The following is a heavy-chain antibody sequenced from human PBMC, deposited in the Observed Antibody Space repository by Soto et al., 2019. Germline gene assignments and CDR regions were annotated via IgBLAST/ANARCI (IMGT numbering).Heavy chain of an antibody. V-gene: IGHV4-59*01. CDR1: GGSISSYY. J-gene: IGHJ5*02. D-gene: IGHD3-10*01. CDR3: ARYGSGSSVWFDP. Sequence: QVQLQESGPGLVKPSETLSLTCTVSGGSISSYYWSWIRQPPGKGLEWIGYIYYTGSTNYKPSLKSRVTISVDTSKNQCSLKLSSVTAADTAVYYCARYGSGSSVWFDPWGQGTLVTVSS. CDR2: IYYTGST.